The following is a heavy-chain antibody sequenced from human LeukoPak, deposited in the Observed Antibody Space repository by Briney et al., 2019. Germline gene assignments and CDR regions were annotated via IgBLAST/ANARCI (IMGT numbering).Heavy chain of an antibody. V-gene: IGHV3-74*01. Sequence: GGSLRLSCAASASTFSSYWMHWVRQAPGKGLVWVSRINSDGSSTSYADSVKGRFTISRDNAKNTLYLQMNSLRAEDTAMYYCARGSDCSGGSCYSYWYFDLWGRGTLVTVSS. J-gene: IGHJ2*01. CDR1: ASTFSSYW. CDR3: ARGSDCSGGSCYSYWYFDL. CDR2: INSDGSST. D-gene: IGHD2-15*01.